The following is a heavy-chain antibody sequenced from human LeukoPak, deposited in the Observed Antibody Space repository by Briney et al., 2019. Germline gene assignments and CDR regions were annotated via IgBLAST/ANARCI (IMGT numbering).Heavy chain of an antibody. Sequence: PSETLSLTCAVYGGSFSGYYWSWIRQPPGKGLEWIGEINHSGSTNYNPSLKSRVTISVDTSKNQFSLKLSSVTAADTAVYYCARGRDVVVTAILYWSDPWGQGTLVTVSS. CDR3: ARGRDVVVTAILYWSDP. D-gene: IGHD2-21*02. V-gene: IGHV4-34*01. J-gene: IGHJ5*02. CDR1: GGSFSGYY. CDR2: INHSGST.